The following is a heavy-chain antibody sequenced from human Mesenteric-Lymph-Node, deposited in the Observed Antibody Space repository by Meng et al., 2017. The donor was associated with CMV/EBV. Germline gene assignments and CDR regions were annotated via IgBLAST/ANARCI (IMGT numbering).Heavy chain of an antibody. Sequence: GESLKISCAASGFTFSSYGMHWVRQAPGKGLEWVAFIRYDGSNKYYADSVKGRFTISRDNSKNTLYLQMNSLRAEDTAVYYCAKDRVVTGTTGPWGQRTLVTVSS. V-gene: IGHV3-30*02. J-gene: IGHJ5*02. CDR3: AKDRVVTGTTGP. D-gene: IGHD1-7*01. CDR1: GFTFSSYG. CDR2: IRYDGSNK.